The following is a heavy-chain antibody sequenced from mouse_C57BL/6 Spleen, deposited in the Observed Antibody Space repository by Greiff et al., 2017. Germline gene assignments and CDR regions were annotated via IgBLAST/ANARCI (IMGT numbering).Heavy chain of an antibody. CDR2: ITPRRGYT. CDR3: ARVPSYSGSSYYAMDY. CDR1: GYTFTSYW. V-gene: IGHV1-7*01. Sequence: QVQLQQSGAELAKPGASVKLSCKASGYTFTSYWMHWVKQRPGQGLEWIGYITPRRGYTKYNEKFKSKATLTADKSSSTAYMQLISLTYVDSAVYYCARVPSYSGSSYYAMDYWGQGTSVTVSS. J-gene: IGHJ4*01. D-gene: IGHD1-1*01.